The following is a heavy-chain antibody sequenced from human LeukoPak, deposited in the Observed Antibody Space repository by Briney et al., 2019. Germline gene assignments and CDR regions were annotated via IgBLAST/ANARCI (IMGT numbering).Heavy chain of an antibody. D-gene: IGHD3-22*01. CDR3: ARDISSGYYDAFDI. V-gene: IGHV3-20*04. Sequence: GGSLRLSCAASGFTFDDYGMSWVRQAPGKGLEWVSGINWNGGSTGYADSVKGRFTISRDNSKNTLYLQMNSLRAEDTAVYYCARDISSGYYDAFDIWGQGTMVTVSS. CDR2: INWNGGST. J-gene: IGHJ3*02. CDR1: GFTFDDYG.